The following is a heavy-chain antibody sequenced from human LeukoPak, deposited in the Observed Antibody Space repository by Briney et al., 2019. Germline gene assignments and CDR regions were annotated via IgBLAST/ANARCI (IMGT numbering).Heavy chain of an antibody. J-gene: IGHJ2*01. D-gene: IGHD2-2*01. Sequence: PGGSLRLSCAASGFTFSSYAMSWVRQAPGKGLEWVSAISGSGGSTYYADSVKGRFTISRDNSKNTLYLQMNSLRAEDTAVYYCAKDRKYQLLSASIWYFDLWGRGTLVTVSS. V-gene: IGHV3-23*01. CDR2: ISGSGGST. CDR1: GFTFSSYA. CDR3: AKDRKYQLLSASIWYFDL.